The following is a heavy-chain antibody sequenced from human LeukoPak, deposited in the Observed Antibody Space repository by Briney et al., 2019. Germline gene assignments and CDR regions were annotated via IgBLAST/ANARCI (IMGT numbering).Heavy chain of an antibody. CDR3: ARARDIVVVPWYFDY. J-gene: IGHJ4*02. CDR1: GGSISSYY. V-gene: IGHV4-59*01. D-gene: IGHD2-15*01. Sequence: SETLSPTCTVSGGSISSYYWSWIRQPPGKGLEWIGYIYYSGSTNYNPSLKSRVTISVDTSKNQFSLKLSSVTAADTAVYYCARARDIVVVPWYFDYWGQGTLVTVSS. CDR2: IYYSGST.